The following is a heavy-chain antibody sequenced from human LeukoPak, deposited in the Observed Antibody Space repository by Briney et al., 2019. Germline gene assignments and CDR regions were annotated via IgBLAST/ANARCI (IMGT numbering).Heavy chain of an antibody. CDR3: ARDPIVVVTKNAFDI. V-gene: IGHV4-39*07. Sequence: SETLSLTCTVSGGSISSSSYYWGWIRQPPGKGLEWIGSIYYSGSTYHNPSLKSRVTISVDTSKNQFSLKLSSVTAADTAVYYCARDPIVVVTKNAFDIWGQGTMVTVSS. CDR1: GGSISSSSYY. D-gene: IGHD2-21*02. CDR2: IYYSGST. J-gene: IGHJ3*02.